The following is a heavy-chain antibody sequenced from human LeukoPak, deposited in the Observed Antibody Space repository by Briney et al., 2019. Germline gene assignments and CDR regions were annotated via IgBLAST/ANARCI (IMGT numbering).Heavy chain of an antibody. Sequence: SETLSLTCTVSGGSISSSSHYWGWIRQPPGKGLEWIGSMYYRGSTYHNPSLKSRVTISVDTSKNQFSLKLSSVTAADTAVYYCATTTIRLGYWGQGALVTVSS. D-gene: IGHD1-26*01. J-gene: IGHJ4*02. CDR3: ATTTIRLGY. CDR1: GGSISSSSHY. V-gene: IGHV4-39*07. CDR2: MYYRGST.